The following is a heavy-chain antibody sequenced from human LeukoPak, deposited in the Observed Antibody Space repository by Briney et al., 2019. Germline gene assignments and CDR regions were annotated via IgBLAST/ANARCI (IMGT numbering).Heavy chain of an antibody. CDR3: ARDCEAAAGPGRTPFDWFDP. CDR1: GGSISSGGYY. V-gene: IGHV4-31*03. CDR2: IYYSGSA. J-gene: IGHJ5*02. Sequence: SQTLSLTCTVSGGSISSGGYYWRWIRQHPGKGLEWIVYIYYSGSAYYNPSLKSRVTMSVDTSKNQFSLKLSSVTAADTAVYYCARDCEAAAGPGRTPFDWFDPWGQGTLVTVSS. D-gene: IGHD6-13*01.